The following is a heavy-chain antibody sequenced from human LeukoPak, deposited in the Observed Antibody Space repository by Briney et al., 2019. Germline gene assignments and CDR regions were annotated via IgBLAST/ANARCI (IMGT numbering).Heavy chain of an antibody. D-gene: IGHD5-24*01. CDR2: IIPIFGTA. V-gene: IGHV1-69*06. Sequence: SVKVSCKASGGTFSSYAISWVRRAPGQGLEWMGGIIPIFGTANYAQKFQGRVTITADKSTSTAYMELSSLRSEDTAVYYCARGTRGDRDGYTRLDYWGQGTLVTVSS. CDR3: ARGTRGDRDGYTRLDY. CDR1: GGTFSSYA. J-gene: IGHJ4*02.